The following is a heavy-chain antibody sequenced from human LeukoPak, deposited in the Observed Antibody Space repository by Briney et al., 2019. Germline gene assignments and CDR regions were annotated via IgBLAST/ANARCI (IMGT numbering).Heavy chain of an antibody. V-gene: IGHV7-4-1*02. CDR2: INTNTGNP. J-gene: IGHJ6*02. Sequence: VASVKVSCKASGYTFTSYAMNWVRRAPGQGLEWMGWINTNTGNPTYAQGFTGRFVFSLDTSVSTAYLQISSLKAEDTAVYYCARDAPYYYDSSGYPNYYYYGMDVWGQGTTVTVSS. D-gene: IGHD3-22*01. CDR1: GYTFTSYA. CDR3: ARDAPYYYDSSGYPNYYYYGMDV.